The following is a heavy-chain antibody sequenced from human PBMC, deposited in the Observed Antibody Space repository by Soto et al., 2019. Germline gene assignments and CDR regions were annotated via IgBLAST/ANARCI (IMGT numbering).Heavy chain of an antibody. CDR3: VKERMGQLQRLPFFEY. J-gene: IGHJ4*02. D-gene: IGHD6-6*01. CDR2: ISFDGSNE. CDR1: GFTFSSYG. Sequence: QVQLVESGGGLVQPGRSLRLSCAASGFTFSSYGMHWLRQAPGKGLEWVTVISFDGSNEYYSDSVRGRFTISRDNSRNTLYLQMNSLRAEDTAIYYCVKERMGQLQRLPFFEYWGQGIMVTVSS. V-gene: IGHV3-30*18.